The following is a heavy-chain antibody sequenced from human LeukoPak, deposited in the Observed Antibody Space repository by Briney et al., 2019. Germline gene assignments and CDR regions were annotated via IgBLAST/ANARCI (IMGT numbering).Heavy chain of an antibody. V-gene: IGHV4-34*01. CDR2: IYHTGGT. Sequence: SETLSLTCAVYGGSFSGYYWSWIRQPPGKGLEWIGSIYHTGGTYYNPSLKSRVTISVDTSKNQFSLKLSSVTAADTAVYYCARVRSTLLYYFDYWGQGTLVTVSS. CDR1: GGSFSGYY. CDR3: ARVRSTLLYYFDY. D-gene: IGHD2-15*01. J-gene: IGHJ4*02.